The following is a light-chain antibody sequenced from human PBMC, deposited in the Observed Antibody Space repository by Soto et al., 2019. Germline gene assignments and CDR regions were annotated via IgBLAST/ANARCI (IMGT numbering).Light chain of an antibody. CDR1: QAIRTE. Sequence: AIQMTQSPSSLSASVGDRVIITCRASQAIRTELGWYQQRPGKAPKLLIYGTSNLQSGVPSRFSGSGSGTDFTLTINGLQPEDFATYYCLQYYSHPRTFGQGTKVDVK. V-gene: IGKV1-6*01. CDR2: GTS. CDR3: LQYYSHPRT. J-gene: IGKJ1*01.